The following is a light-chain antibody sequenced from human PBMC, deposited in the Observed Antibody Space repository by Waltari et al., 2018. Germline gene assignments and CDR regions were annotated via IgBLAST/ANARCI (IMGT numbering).Light chain of an antibody. Sequence: DIQMTQSTSSLSASVGDRVTITCQASQDIINYLNWYQQKPGKAPKLLIYDASNLETGVPSRFSGSGSGTDFTFTISSLQPEDIATYYCQQYDDLPPLSFGGGTKVEIK. CDR3: QQYDDLPPLS. V-gene: IGKV1-33*01. CDR1: QDIINY. CDR2: DAS. J-gene: IGKJ4*01.